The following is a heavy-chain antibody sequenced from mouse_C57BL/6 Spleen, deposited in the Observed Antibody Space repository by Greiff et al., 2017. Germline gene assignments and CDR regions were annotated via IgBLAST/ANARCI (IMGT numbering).Heavy chain of an antibody. J-gene: IGHJ2*01. D-gene: IGHD1-1*01. V-gene: IGHV1-55*01. CDR3: ARGRGNYYGSKDYYFDY. CDR2: IYPGSGST. Sequence: QVQLQQPGAELVKPGASVKMSCKASGYTFTSYWITWVKQRPGQGLEWIGDIYPGSGSTNYNEKFKSKATLTVDTSSSTAYMQLSSLTSEDSAVXYCARGRGNYYGSKDYYFDYWGQGTTLTVSS. CDR1: GYTFTSYW.